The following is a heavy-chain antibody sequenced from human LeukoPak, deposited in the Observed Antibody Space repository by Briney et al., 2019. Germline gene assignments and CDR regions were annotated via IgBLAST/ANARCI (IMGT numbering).Heavy chain of an antibody. J-gene: IGHJ6*02. CDR2: ISSSGSTI. V-gene: IGHV3-48*03. CDR3: ARDLSDDFWSGQSYYYGMDV. D-gene: IGHD3-3*01. CDR1: GFTFSSYE. Sequence: PGGSLRLSCAASGFTFSSYEMNWVRQAPGKGLEWVSYISSSGSTIYYADSVKGRFTISRDNAKNSLYLQMNSLRAEDTAVYYCARDLSDDFWSGQSYYYGMDVWGQGTTVTVSS.